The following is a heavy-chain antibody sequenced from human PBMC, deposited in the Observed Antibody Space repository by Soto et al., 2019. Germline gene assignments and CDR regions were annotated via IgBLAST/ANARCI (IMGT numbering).Heavy chain of an antibody. Sequence: GGSLRLSCAASGFGFSTYSMHWVRQAPGKGLEWVSSIGRRSDIYYADSVKGRFTISRDNAKNSVSLQMNSLRDEDTAVYYCAREETAWPLAYGLDVWGQGTTVTGSS. D-gene: IGHD2-21*02. CDR1: GFGFSTYS. CDR2: IGRRSDI. J-gene: IGHJ6*02. CDR3: AREETAWPLAYGLDV. V-gene: IGHV3-21*01.